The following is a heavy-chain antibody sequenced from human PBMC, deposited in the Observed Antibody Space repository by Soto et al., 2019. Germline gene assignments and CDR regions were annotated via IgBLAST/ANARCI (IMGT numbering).Heavy chain of an antibody. CDR1: GFTFISYA. V-gene: IGHV3-64D*06. CDR2: ISSNGGST. CDR3: VRGGGWDIVATIAFDY. D-gene: IGHD5-12*01. J-gene: IGHJ4*02. Sequence: PWGSLRLSCSASGFTFISYAIHLFRHAPVKGLEYVSAISSNGGSTYYADSVKGRFTISRDNSKNTLYLQMSSLRAEDTAVYYCVRGGGWDIVATIAFDYWGQGTPVTVSS.